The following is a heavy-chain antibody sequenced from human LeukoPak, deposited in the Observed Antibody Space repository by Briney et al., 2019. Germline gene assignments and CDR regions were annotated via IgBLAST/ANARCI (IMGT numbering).Heavy chain of an antibody. Sequence: GGSLVLSCVVSRFTFSSNYMSWVRQAPGKGLEWVSSISSSSSYIYYADSVKGRFTISRDNAKNSLYLQMNSLRAEDTAVYYCARVADYYGSGTLPDDAFDIWGQGTMVTVSS. J-gene: IGHJ3*02. CDR2: ISSSSSYI. CDR1: RFTFSSNY. V-gene: IGHV3-21*01. CDR3: ARVADYYGSGTLPDDAFDI. D-gene: IGHD3-10*01.